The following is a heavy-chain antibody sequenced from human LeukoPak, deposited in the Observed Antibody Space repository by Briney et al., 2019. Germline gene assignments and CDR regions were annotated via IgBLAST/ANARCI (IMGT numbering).Heavy chain of an antibody. D-gene: IGHD3-10*01. Sequence: GASVKVSCKASGYTFTGYYMHWVRQAPGQGLEWMGWINPNSGGTNYAQKFQGWVTMTRDTSISTAYMELSRLRSDDTAVYYCARGWFGEFQYYFDYWGQGTLVTVSS. CDR1: GYTFTGYY. J-gene: IGHJ4*02. CDR3: ARGWFGEFQYYFDY. V-gene: IGHV1-2*04. CDR2: INPNSGGT.